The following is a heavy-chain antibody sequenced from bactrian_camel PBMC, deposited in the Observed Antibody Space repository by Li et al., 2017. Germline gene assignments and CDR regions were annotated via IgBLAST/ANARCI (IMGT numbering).Heavy chain of an antibody. CDR2: IDLSGAT. J-gene: IGHJ4*01. CDR3: AKVPPPYCAGLVSNPWVTATVGN. D-gene: IGHD5*01. CDR1: GRGFEHYC. V-gene: IGHV3S53*01. Sequence: HVQLVESGGGLVQSGGSLRLSCTDFGRGFEHYCMGWFRQTPENERAGVASIDLSGATTYGDSVKGRFTISRDNAKDTIYLQMNSLKPNDTGVYVCAKVPPPYCAGLVSNPWVTATVGNRGQGTQVTVS.